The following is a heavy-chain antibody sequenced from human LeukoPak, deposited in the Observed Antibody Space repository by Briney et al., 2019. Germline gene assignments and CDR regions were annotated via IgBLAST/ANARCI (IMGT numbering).Heavy chain of an antibody. Sequence: PSETLSLTCTVSGDSFGSHYWTWIRQPPGKGLEWIGYISYRGSTNYNPSLKSRVTISIDTSKNQFSLRLSSVTAADTAVYYCARDLVTVTKGFDIWGQGTMVSVSS. CDR2: ISYRGST. CDR3: ARDLVTVTKGFDI. D-gene: IGHD4-17*01. CDR1: GDSFGSHY. J-gene: IGHJ3*02. V-gene: IGHV4-59*11.